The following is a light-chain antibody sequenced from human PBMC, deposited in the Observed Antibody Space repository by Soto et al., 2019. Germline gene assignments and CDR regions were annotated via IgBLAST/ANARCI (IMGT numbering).Light chain of an antibody. CDR3: QQHKDWPLT. Sequence: EIVMTQSPATLSVSPGETVTLSCRASQSVSTSVAWYQQKPGQAPRLLIYAAFTRATAVPARFSGSGSGTEFALTISGLQSVDFAVYHCQQHKDWPLTFGGGTKVEMK. CDR2: AAF. CDR1: QSVSTS. V-gene: IGKV3-15*01. J-gene: IGKJ4*01.